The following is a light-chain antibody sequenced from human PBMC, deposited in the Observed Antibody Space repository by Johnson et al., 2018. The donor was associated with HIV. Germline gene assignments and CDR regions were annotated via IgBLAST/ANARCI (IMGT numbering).Light chain of an antibody. V-gene: IGLV1-51*01. CDR1: YSNIGNNY. CDR3: GTWDSSLTASYV. J-gene: IGLJ1*01. Sequence: HSVLTQPPSVSAAPGQKVTISCSGSYSNIGNNYVSWYQQVPGTAPKLLIYDNDKRPSGIPDRFSGSKSGTSATLGITGLQTGDEADYYCGTWDSSLTASYVFGTGTKVTVL. CDR2: DND.